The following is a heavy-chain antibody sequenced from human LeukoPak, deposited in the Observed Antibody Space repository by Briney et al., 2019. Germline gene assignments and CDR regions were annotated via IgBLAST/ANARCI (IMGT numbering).Heavy chain of an antibody. CDR3: AKHVNYDISGALGS. D-gene: IGHD3-22*01. CDR1: GFTFSSYG. V-gene: IGHV3-30*18. J-gene: IGHJ4*02. CDR2: ISYDGSNK. Sequence: GGSLRLSCAASGFTFSSYGMHWVRQAPGKGLEWVAVISYDGSNKYYADSVKGRFTISRDNSKNTLYLQMNSLRADDTALYYCAKHVNYDISGALGSWGQGTLVALSS.